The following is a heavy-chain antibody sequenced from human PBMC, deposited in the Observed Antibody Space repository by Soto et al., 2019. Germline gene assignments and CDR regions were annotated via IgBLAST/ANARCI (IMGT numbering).Heavy chain of an antibody. Sequence: QVQLVESGGGVVQPGRSLRLSCAASGFTFSYYAMHWVRQAPGKGLEWVAVISYDGSNKYYADSVKGRFTISRDNSKNTLYLQMNNLSAEDTAVYYCARAALVGTSYGLHYFDSWGQGTLVTVSS. CDR2: ISYDGSNK. CDR1: GFTFSYYA. CDR3: ARAALVGTSYGLHYFDS. J-gene: IGHJ4*02. V-gene: IGHV3-30-3*01. D-gene: IGHD5-18*01.